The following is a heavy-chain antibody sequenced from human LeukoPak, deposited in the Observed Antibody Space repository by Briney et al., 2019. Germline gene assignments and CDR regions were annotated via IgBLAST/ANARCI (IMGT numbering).Heavy chain of an antibody. D-gene: IGHD4-17*01. CDR2: IYYSGST. CDR1: GGSISNYY. J-gene: IGHJ5*02. CDR3: ARGGTTVTPGLLWFDP. Sequence: PSETLSLTCAVSGGSISNYYWSWIRQPLGKGLEWIAYIYYSGSTKYNPSLKSRVTISVDTSKNQFSLKLSSVTAADTAVYYCARGGTTVTPGLLWFDPWGQGTLVTVSS. V-gene: IGHV4-59*01.